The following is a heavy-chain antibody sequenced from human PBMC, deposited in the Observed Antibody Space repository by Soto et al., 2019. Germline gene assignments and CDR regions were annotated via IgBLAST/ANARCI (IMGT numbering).Heavy chain of an antibody. CDR2: ISAYNGNT. CDR1: GYTFTSYG. D-gene: IGHD3-3*01. Sequence: ASVKVSCKASGYTFTSYGISWVRQAPGQGLEWMGWISAYNGNTNYAQKLQGRVTMTTDTSTSTAYMELRSLRSDDTAVYYCARGKVILEWYQAGPDGAFDIWGQGTMVTVSS. V-gene: IGHV1-18*01. J-gene: IGHJ3*02. CDR3: ARGKVILEWYQAGPDGAFDI.